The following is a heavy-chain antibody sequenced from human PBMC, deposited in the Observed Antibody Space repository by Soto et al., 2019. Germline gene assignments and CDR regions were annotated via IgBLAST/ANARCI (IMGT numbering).Heavy chain of an antibody. J-gene: IGHJ4*02. CDR2: ISGSGGGT. CDR3: AKLPQQASYYYASSGYWPDY. D-gene: IGHD3-22*01. CDR1: GFTFSSYA. Sequence: GGSLRLSCAASGFTFSSYAMSWVRQAPGKGLEWVSAISGSGGGTYYADPVKGRFTISRDNSKNPLYLQMNGLRAEDMAVYYCAKLPQQASYYYASSGYWPDYWGQGALVTVSS. V-gene: IGHV3-23*01.